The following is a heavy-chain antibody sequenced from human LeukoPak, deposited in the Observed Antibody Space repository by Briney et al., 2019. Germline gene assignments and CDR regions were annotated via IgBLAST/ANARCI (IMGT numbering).Heavy chain of an antibody. J-gene: IGHJ4*02. CDR2: IYYSGST. CDR1: GGSINSGDYY. V-gene: IGHV4-30-4*01. Sequence: PSETLSRTCTVSGGSINSGDYYWSWIRQPPGKGLEWIGYIYYSGSTYDNPSLKSRVTISVDTSKNQFSLKLSSVTSADTAGYYCARDIGRFGGNDYWGQGTLVTVSS. D-gene: IGHD3-10*01. CDR3: ARDIGRFGGNDY.